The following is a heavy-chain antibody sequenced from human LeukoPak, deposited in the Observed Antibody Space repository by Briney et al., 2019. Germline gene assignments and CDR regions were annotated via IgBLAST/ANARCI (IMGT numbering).Heavy chain of an antibody. D-gene: IGHD3-10*01. J-gene: IGHJ4*02. V-gene: IGHV3-7*03. CDR3: VIRPPFPTVRGVTADY. CDR1: GFSFSNYW. CDR2: VKQDGSGK. Sequence: PGGSLRLSCAASGFSFSNYWMSWVRQAPGKGLERVANVKQDGSGKYYVDSVKGRFTISRDNAENSLYLQMNSLRAEDTAVYYCVIRPPFPTVRGVTADYWGQGTLVTVSS.